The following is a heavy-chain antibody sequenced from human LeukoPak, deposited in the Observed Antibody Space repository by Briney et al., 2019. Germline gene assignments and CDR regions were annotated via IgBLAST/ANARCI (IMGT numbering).Heavy chain of an antibody. CDR1: GGSISSSSYY. D-gene: IGHD5-24*01. CDR3: ARALTRIDGYNFGWFDP. CDR2: IYYSGST. J-gene: IGHJ5*02. V-gene: IGHV4-39*07. Sequence: PSETLSLTCTVSGGSISSSSYYWSWIRQPPGKGLEWIGSIYYSGSTYYNPSLKSRVTISVDTSKNQFSLKLSSVTAADTAVYYCARALTRIDGYNFGWFDPWGQGTLVTVSS.